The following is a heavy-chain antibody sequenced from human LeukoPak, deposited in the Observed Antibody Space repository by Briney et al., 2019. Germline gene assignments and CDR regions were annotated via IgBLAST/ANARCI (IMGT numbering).Heavy chain of an antibody. Sequence: ASVKVSCKASGYTFTSYGISWVRQAPGQGLEWMGWISAYNGNTNYAQKLQGRVTMTTDTSTSTAYMELRSLRSDDTAVYYCARDNNIIVVVTAIDYYYYGMGVWGQGTTVTVSS. CDR3: ARDNNIIVVVTAIDYYYYGMGV. J-gene: IGHJ6*02. D-gene: IGHD2-21*02. CDR1: GYTFTSYG. CDR2: ISAYNGNT. V-gene: IGHV1-18*01.